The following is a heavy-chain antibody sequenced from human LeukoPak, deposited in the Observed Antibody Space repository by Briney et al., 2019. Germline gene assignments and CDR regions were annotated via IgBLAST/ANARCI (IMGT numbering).Heavy chain of an antibody. D-gene: IGHD2-21*02. CDR3: VREDTPATAN. Sequence: GGSQRLSCAASGFNFANHAMSWVRQTPGKGLEWVSAISGGGDITYYADSVTGRFTISRDNSKDTLFLQMHSLRPGDTAVYYCVREDTPATANWGQGTLVTISS. CDR2: ISGGGDIT. CDR1: GFNFANHA. V-gene: IGHV3-23*01. J-gene: IGHJ4*02.